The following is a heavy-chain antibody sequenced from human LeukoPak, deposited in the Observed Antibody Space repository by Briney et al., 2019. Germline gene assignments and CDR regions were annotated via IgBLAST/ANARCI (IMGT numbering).Heavy chain of an antibody. Sequence: RGSLRLSCAASGFTFSSYEMNWVRQAPGKGLEWVSYISSSGRTIYYADSVKGRFTISRDNAKNSLYLQMNSLRAEDTAIYYCARATITGSSWWNWGQGTLVTVSS. CDR2: ISSSGRTI. CDR3: ARATITGSSWWN. J-gene: IGHJ4*02. D-gene: IGHD6-13*01. V-gene: IGHV3-48*03. CDR1: GFTFSSYE.